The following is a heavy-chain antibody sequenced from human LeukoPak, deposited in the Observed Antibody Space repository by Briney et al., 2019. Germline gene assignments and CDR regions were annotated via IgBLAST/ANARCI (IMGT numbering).Heavy chain of an antibody. V-gene: IGHV3-7*01. CDR2: INPDGSGK. CDR3: VSYYDPPVGDAFDI. D-gene: IGHD3-16*01. CDR1: GLRLRWDW. J-gene: IGHJ3*02. Sequence: GGSLRLSRAAWGLRLRWDWMGGVRQAPGKGLEWVANINPDGSGKYYVGSVKGRFTISRYNDKNSLYLLLNSLRADDTAVYYCVSYYDPPVGDAFDIWGQGTLVTVSS.